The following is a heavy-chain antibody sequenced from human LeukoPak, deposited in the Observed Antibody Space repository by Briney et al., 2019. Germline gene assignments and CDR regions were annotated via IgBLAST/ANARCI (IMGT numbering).Heavy chain of an antibody. CDR1: GYTFTSFY. V-gene: IGHV1-2*02. CDR2: INPNSGGT. CDR3: GRVSIGGSYLVSYFDY. D-gene: IGHD1-26*01. J-gene: IGHJ4*02. Sequence: GASVKVSCKSSGYTFTSFYMHWVRQAPGQGLEWMGWINPNSGGTNYAQKFQGRVTMTRDTSISTAYMELSRLRSDDTAVYYCGRVSIGGSYLVSYFDYWGQGTLVTVSS.